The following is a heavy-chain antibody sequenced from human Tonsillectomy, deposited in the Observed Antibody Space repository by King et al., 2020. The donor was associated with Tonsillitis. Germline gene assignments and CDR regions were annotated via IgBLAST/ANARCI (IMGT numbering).Heavy chain of an antibody. D-gene: IGHD3-22*01. Sequence: DVQLVESGGGLVKPGGSLRLSCAASGFTFSNAWMSWVRQAPGKGLEWVGRIKSKTDGGTTDYAAPVKGRFTISRDDSKNTLYLQMNSLKTADTAVYYCTTETYYYDSSGYHLSVGFDYWGQGTLVTVSS. CDR1: GFTFSNAW. CDR3: TTETYYYDSSGYHLSVGFDY. V-gene: IGHV3-15*01. J-gene: IGHJ4*02. CDR2: IKSKTDGGTT.